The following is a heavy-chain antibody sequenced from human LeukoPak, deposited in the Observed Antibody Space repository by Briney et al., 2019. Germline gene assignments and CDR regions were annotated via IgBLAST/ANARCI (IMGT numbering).Heavy chain of an antibody. CDR3: ARDRRGYDYFYYGMDV. J-gene: IGHJ6*02. CDR2: IYYSGST. CDR1: GGSISSSSYY. D-gene: IGHD5-12*01. Sequence: PSETLSLTCTVSGGSISSSSYYWGWIRQPPGKGLEWIGSIYYSGSTYYNPSLKSRVTISVNTSKNQFSLKLSSVTAADTAVYYCARDRRGYDYFYYGMDVWGQGTTVTVSS. V-gene: IGHV4-39*07.